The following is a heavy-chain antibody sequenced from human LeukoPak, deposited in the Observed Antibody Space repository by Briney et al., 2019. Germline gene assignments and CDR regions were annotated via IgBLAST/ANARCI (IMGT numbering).Heavy chain of an antibody. CDR1: GDSVSLYY. J-gene: IGHJ3*02. V-gene: IGHV4-59*02. Sequence: PSETLSLTCTVSGDSVSLYYWSWLRQPPGRGLAWIGNMYYSGCTTYNPSLKSGITLSVDTSKNQFSLKQSSVTAADTAVYYCARGMFAFDIWGQGTMVTVPS. CDR2: MYYSGCT. CDR3: ARGMFAFDI. D-gene: IGHD3-10*02.